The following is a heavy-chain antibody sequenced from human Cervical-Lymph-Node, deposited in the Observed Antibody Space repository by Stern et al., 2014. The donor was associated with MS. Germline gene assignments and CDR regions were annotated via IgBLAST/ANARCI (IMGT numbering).Heavy chain of an antibody. CDR3: SKDGRQWPVPLYFYY. D-gene: IGHD6-19*01. J-gene: IGHJ4*02. Sequence: EQLVESGGGVVQPGGALRRTCVASGFTFRYYAVTGVRTGPGEGMAWESSIGVSGGNQYYADSVKGLFTISRDNSKNTLYLQISSLRAEDTAVYYCSKDGRQWPVPLYFYYWGQGTLVTVSS. V-gene: IGHV3-23*04. CDR1: GFTFRYYA. CDR2: IGVSGGNQ.